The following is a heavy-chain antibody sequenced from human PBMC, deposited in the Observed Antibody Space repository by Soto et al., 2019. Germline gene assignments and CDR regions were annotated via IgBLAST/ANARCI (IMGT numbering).Heavy chain of an antibody. CDR2: LSGDGGVK. V-gene: IGHV3-23*01. J-gene: IGHJ6*02. CDR1: GFTFSSYA. D-gene: IGHD6-19*01. CDR3: ANSGPPSDYYYGMDV. Sequence: GGSLRLSCAASGFTFSSYAMSWVRQAPGMGLEWVSGLSGDGGVKLYADSVKGRFTISRDNSKNRLFLQMNSLRAEDTAVYYCANSGPPSDYYYGMDVWGQGTTVTVSS.